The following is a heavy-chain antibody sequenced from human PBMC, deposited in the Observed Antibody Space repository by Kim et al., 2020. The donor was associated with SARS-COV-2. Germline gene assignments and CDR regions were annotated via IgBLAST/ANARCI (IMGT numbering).Heavy chain of an antibody. CDR2: IYYSGST. Sequence: SETLSLTCTVSGGSISSSSYYWGWIRQPPGKGLEWIGSIYYSGSTYYNPSLKSRVTISVDTSKNQFSLKLSSVTAADTAVYYCAGGHVDIVATITAAFDYWGQGTLVTVSS. J-gene: IGHJ4*02. CDR1: GGSISSSSYY. CDR3: AGGHVDIVATITAAFDY. D-gene: IGHD5-12*01. V-gene: IGHV4-39*01.